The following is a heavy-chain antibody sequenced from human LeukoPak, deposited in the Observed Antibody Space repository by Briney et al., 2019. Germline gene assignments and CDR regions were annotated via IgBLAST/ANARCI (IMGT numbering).Heavy chain of an antibody. CDR1: GGSITSDNDH. CDR2: VHHTGAT. J-gene: IGHJ4*02. Sequence: SETLSLTCTVSGGSITSDNDHWDSIRQPPGKGLEWIGSVHHTGATYYNPSLRSRVTISVDTSKNQFSLKVTSVTAADTAAYYCARRLSYYDYWGQGTLVTVSS. V-gene: IGHV4-39*01. D-gene: IGHD2-21*02. CDR3: ARRLSYYDY.